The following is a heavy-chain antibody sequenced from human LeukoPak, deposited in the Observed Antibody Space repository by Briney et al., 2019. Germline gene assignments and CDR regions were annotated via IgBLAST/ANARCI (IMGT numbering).Heavy chain of an antibody. CDR3: AKVADYYVSSAYLDY. J-gene: IGHJ4*02. CDR2: ISWNSGSI. V-gene: IGHV3-9*01. Sequence: SLRLSCAASGFTFDDYAMHWVRQAPGKGLEWVSGISWNSGSIGYADSVKGRFTISRDNAKNSLYLQMNSLRAEDTALYYCAKVADYYVSSAYLDYWGQGTLVTVSS. CDR1: GFTFDDYA. D-gene: IGHD3-22*01.